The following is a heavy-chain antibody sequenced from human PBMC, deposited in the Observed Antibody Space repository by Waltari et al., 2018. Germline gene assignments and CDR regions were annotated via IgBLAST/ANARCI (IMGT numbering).Heavy chain of an antibody. D-gene: IGHD3-9*01. V-gene: IGHV1-18*01. J-gene: IGHJ4*02. CDR1: GYTFTSYG. CDR3: ARFVYDILTGYYVYFDY. Sequence: KKPGASVKVSCKASGYTFTSYGISWVRQAPGQGLEWMGWISAYNGNTNYAQKLQGRVTMTTDTSTSTAYMELRSLRSDDTAVYYCARFVYDILTGYYVYFDYWGQGTLVTVSS. CDR2: ISAYNGNT.